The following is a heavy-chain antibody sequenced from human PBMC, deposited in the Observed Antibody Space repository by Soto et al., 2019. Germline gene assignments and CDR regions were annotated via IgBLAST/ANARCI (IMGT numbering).Heavy chain of an antibody. Sequence: QVQLVQSGAEEKKPGASVKVSCKASGYMFSGNDIHWVRQAPGQRLEWMGWMRPGTGNTRYSREFQARVTLTRDPAASTSYMELSSLRSEDTAVYYCARAAGMVALDYWGQGTLVTVSS. J-gene: IGHJ4*02. CDR2: MRPGTGNT. D-gene: IGHD5-18*01. CDR3: ARAAGMVALDY. V-gene: IGHV1-3*05. CDR1: GYMFSGND.